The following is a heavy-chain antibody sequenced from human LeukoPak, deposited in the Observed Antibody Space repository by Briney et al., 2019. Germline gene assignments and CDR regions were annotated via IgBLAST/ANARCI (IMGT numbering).Heavy chain of an antibody. CDR2: IIPIFGTA. J-gene: IGHJ6*03. Sequence: GASVKVSCKASGGTFSSYAISWVRQAPGQGLEWMGGIIPIFGTANYAQKFQGRVTITTDESTSTAYMELSSLRAEDTAVYYCAKDLTYYYDSSGYMDVWGKGTTVTVSS. CDR1: GGTFSSYA. D-gene: IGHD3-22*01. V-gene: IGHV1-69*05. CDR3: AKDLTYYYDSSGYMDV.